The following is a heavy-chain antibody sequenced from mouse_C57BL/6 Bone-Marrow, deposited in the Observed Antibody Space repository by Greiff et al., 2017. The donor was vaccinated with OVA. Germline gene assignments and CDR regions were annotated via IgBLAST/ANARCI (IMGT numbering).Heavy chain of an antibody. CDR1: GYTFTDYN. CDR2: INPNNGGT. D-gene: IGHD1-1*02. V-gene: IGHV1-18*01. J-gene: IGHJ1*03. Sequence: EVQLQQSGPELVKPGASVKIPCKASGYTFTDYNMDWVKQSHGKSLEWIGDINPNNGGTIYNQKFKGKATLTVDKSSSTAYMELRSLTSEDTAVYYCARGGYCGNYLHWYFDVWGTGTTVTVSS. CDR3: ARGGYCGNYLHWYFDV.